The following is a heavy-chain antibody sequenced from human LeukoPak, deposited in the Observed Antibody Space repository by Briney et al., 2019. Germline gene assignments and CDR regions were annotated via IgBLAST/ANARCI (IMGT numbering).Heavy chain of an antibody. CDR2: IIPIFGTA. CDR1: GGTFSSYA. V-gene: IGHV1-69*05. D-gene: IGHD3-3*01. Sequence: GSSVKVSCKASGGTFSSYAISWVRQAPGQGLEWMGGIIPIFGTANYAQKFQGRVTITTDESTSTAYMELSSLRSEDTAVYYCARPQGIFGVRGAFDIWGQGTMVTVSS. J-gene: IGHJ3*02. CDR3: ARPQGIFGVRGAFDI.